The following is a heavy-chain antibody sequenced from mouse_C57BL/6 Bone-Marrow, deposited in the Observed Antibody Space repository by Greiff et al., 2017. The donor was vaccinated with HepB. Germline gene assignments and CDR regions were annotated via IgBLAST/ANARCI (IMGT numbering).Heavy chain of an antibody. D-gene: IGHD2-5*01. J-gene: IGHJ2*01. Sequence: EVQLQQSGPELVKPGASVKISCKASGYTFTDYYMNWVKQSHGKSLEWIGDINPNNGGTSYNQKFKGKATLTVDKSSSTAYMELRSLTSEDSAVYYCARRAYYSNYVGYWGQGTTLTVSS. CDR1: GYTFTDYY. CDR3: ARRAYYSNYVGY. CDR2: INPNNGGT. V-gene: IGHV1-26*01.